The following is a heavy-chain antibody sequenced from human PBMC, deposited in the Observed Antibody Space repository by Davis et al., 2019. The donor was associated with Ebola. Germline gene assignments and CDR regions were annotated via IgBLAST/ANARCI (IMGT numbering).Heavy chain of an antibody. D-gene: IGHD3-10*01. J-gene: IGHJ6*04. CDR1: GYTFTSYG. V-gene: IGHV1-18*01. CDR3: ARDLATSSGAHFFYFGMDV. CDR2: ISGYEDNR. Sequence: ASVKVSCKASGYTFTSYGISWVRQAPGQGLEWMGWISGYEDNRNYAPRFQGRITLTKERATSTVYMELRSLTSDDTDVYYCARDLATSSGAHFFYFGMDVWGEWTSVAVSS.